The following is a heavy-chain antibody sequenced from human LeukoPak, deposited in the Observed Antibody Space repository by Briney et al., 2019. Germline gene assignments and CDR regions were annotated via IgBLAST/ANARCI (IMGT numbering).Heavy chain of an antibody. CDR1: GYTFTSNY. V-gene: IGHV1-18*04. CDR2: ISRYTGNT. D-gene: IGHD3-3*01. Sequence: ASVKVSCKAFGYTFTSNYMHWVRQAPGQGLEWMGWISRYTGNTNYALQLQGRVTMTTDTSTSTAYMELRSLRSDDTAVYYCARVSVTLFGAVIILNAFDVWGQGTMVTVSS. J-gene: IGHJ3*01. CDR3: ARVSVTLFGAVIILNAFDV.